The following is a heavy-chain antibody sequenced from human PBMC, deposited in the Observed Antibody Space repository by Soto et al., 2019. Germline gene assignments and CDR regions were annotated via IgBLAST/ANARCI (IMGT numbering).Heavy chain of an antibody. Sequence: EVQLVESGGGLVQPGRSLKLSCAASGFSFDDYAMHWVRQVPGKGLEWVSGMSWNSDTIAYADSVKGRFSISRDNTRNSLHLQMNSLRREDTALYYCARDMRRYSNNWHVEGVGFTYAMDVWGQGTTVTVS. CDR2: MSWNSDTI. CDR3: ARDMRRYSNNWHVEGVGFTYAMDV. D-gene: IGHD6-13*01. V-gene: IGHV3-9*01. CDR1: GFSFDDYA. J-gene: IGHJ6*02.